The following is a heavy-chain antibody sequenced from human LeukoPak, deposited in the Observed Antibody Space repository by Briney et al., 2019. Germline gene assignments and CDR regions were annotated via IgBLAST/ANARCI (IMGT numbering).Heavy chain of an antibody. CDR1: GFTFNNYW. Sequence: PGGSLRLSCAASGFTFNNYWIHWVRQVPGKGLVWVSRINNDGSSASYVDSVKGRFTISRDNSKNTLYLQMNSLRAEDTAVYYCSVAKSLGLFDYWGQGTLVTVSS. CDR3: SVAKSLGLFDY. D-gene: IGHD2-21*01. J-gene: IGHJ4*02. CDR2: INNDGSSA. V-gene: IGHV3-74*01.